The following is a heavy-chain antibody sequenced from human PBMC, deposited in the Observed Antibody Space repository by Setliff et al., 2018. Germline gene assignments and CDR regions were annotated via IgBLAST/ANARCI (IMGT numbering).Heavy chain of an antibody. J-gene: IGHJ4*02. D-gene: IGHD2-2*01. CDR2: IRPDGSET. CDR1: GFTFSSYW. V-gene: IGHV3-7*01. CDR3: ARTQVVPAATYSIDY. Sequence: GESLKISCAASGFTFSSYWMTWVRQAPGKGLEWVANIRPDGSETGSVDSVKGRFTISRDNAKNLLYLQMNSLRAEDTAVYYCARTQVVPAATYSIDYWGQGTLVTVSS.